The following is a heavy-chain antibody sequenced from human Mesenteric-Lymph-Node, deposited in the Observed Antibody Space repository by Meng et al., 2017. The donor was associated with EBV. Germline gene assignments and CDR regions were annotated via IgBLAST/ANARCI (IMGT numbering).Heavy chain of an antibody. CDR1: GLTFNNYD. V-gene: IGHV3-23*04. Sequence: EWQFVVSGGGLAHPGGSLRLSCAASGLTFNNYDMSWVRQAPGKGLEWVSSISGSGSTTNYADSVKGRFTVSRDNPGNTLFLQMNSLRVEDTAVYYCANVPYYYWGRGTLVTVSS. CDR2: ISGSGSTT. CDR3: ANVPYYY. J-gene: IGHJ4*02. D-gene: IGHD3-10*01.